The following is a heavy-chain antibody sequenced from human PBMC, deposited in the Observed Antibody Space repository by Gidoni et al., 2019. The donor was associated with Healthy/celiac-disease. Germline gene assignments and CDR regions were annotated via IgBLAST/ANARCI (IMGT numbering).Heavy chain of an antibody. V-gene: IGHV3-30*18. CDR2: ISYDGSNK. Sequence: QVQLVESGGGVVPPGRSLRLSCASSGFTFSSYGLHWVRQAPGKGLEWVAVISYDGSNKYYADSVKGRFTISRDNSKNTLYLQMNSLRAEDTAVYYCAKDRGNIAVAGKGGYYFDYWGQGTLVTVSS. J-gene: IGHJ4*02. CDR3: AKDRGNIAVAGKGGYYFDY. D-gene: IGHD6-19*01. CDR1: GFTFSSYG.